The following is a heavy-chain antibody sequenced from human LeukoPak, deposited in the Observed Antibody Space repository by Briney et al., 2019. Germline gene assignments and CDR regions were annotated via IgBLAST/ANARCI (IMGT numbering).Heavy chain of an antibody. V-gene: IGHV1-69*13. J-gene: IGHJ6*03. CDR2: IIPIFGTA. CDR1: GYTFMSHY. D-gene: IGHD3-10*01. Sequence: SVKVSCKASGYTFMSHYMHWVRQAPGQGLEWMGGIIPIFGTANYAQKFQGRVTITADESTSTAYMELSSLRSEDTAVYYCARAKSYGSGSYYLYYYYYMDVWGKGTTVTISS. CDR3: ARAKSYGSGSYYLYYYYYMDV.